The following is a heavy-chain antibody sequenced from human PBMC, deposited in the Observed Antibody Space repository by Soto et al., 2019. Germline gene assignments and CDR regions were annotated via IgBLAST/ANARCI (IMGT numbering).Heavy chain of an antibody. D-gene: IGHD2-15*01. CDR2: ISYSGNT. CDR1: GGSIISGY. Sequence: QVQLQESGPGLVKPSETLSLTCTVSGGSIISGYWSWIRQPPGKGLEWIGYISYSGNTNYNPSHRSRVTMSVDTPKDQFCLRLSSVTTADASVYYCAGLRGYAGSPIDYWGQGTLVTVSS. J-gene: IGHJ4*02. V-gene: IGHV4-59*01. CDR3: AGLRGYAGSPIDY.